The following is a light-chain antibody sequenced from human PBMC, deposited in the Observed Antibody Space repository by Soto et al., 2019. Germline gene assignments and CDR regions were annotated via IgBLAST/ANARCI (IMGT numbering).Light chain of an antibody. CDR3: QQYNNWPYT. CDR2: DAS. V-gene: IGKV3-15*01. CDR1: QSVGSN. J-gene: IGKJ2*01. Sequence: EIVLTQSPATLSVSPGERAPLSCRASQSVGSNLAWYQQKPGQAPRLLIYDASTRATGIPASFSGSGSGTEFTLTIRSLQSEDSAVYYCQQYNNWPYTFGQGTKVDI.